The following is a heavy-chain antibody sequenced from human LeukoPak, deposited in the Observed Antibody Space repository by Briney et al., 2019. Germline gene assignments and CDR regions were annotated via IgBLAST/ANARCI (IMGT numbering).Heavy chain of an antibody. J-gene: IGHJ5*02. Sequence: GSLRLSCAASGFTFSNAWMSWIRQPPGKGLEWIGEINHSGSTNYNPSLKSRVTISVDTSKNQFSLKLSSVTAADTAVYYCARHTVIAVAGTGFDPWGQGTLVTVSS. V-gene: IGHV4-34*01. CDR1: GFTFSNAW. D-gene: IGHD6-19*01. CDR3: ARHTVIAVAGTGFDP. CDR2: INHSGST.